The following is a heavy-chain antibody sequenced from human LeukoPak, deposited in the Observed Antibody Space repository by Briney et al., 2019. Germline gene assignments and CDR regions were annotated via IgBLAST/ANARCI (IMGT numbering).Heavy chain of an antibody. CDR1: GGSISGYF. J-gene: IGHJ4*02. CDR3: ARLSNDGSGYRPHY. CDR2: IFYTGAT. V-gene: IGHV4-59*08. D-gene: IGHD3-22*01. Sequence: SETLSLTCTVSGGSISGYFWYWIRQPPGKGLEWIGHIFYTGATNYNPSFKSRVTMSLDTSKNQFSMKLNSVTAADTAVYYCARLSNDGSGYRPHYWGQGTLVTVSS.